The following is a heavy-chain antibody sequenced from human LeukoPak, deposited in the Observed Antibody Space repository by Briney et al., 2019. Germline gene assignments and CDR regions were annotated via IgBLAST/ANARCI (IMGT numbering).Heavy chain of an antibody. D-gene: IGHD3-16*02. V-gene: IGHV4-59*01. CDR3: ARTDFTFGGVIVFDY. CDR2: IYYSGST. Sequence: TETLSLTCTVSGGSISSYYWSWIRQPPGKGLEWIGYIYYSGSTNYNPSLKSRVTISVDTSKNQFSLKLSSVTAADTAVYYCARTDFTFGGVIVFDYGGQGTLVTVSS. CDR1: GGSISSYY. J-gene: IGHJ4*02.